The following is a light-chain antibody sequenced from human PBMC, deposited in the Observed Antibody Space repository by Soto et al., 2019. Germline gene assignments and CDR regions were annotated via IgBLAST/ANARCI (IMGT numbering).Light chain of an antibody. Sequence: DIVMTQSPDSLAVSLGERATINCKSSQSVLHNSNTKKFLAWYQQKPGQPPKLVIYWASIRESGVPDRFSGSGSGTDFTLTISSLQAEDVAVYYCQQYYSTPVTFGQGTKLEIK. CDR2: WAS. CDR3: QQYYSTPVT. J-gene: IGKJ2*01. CDR1: QSVLHNSNTKKF. V-gene: IGKV4-1*01.